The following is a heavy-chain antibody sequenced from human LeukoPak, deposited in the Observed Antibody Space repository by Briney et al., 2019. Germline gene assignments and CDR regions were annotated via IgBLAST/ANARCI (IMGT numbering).Heavy chain of an antibody. V-gene: IGHV1-69*01. CDR2: IIPIFGTA. Sequence: GASVKVSCKASGGTFSSCAISWVRQAPGQGLEWMGGIIPIFGTANYAQKFQGRVTITADESTSTAYMELSSLRSEDTAVYYCARGGKVGAFDIWGQGTMVTVSS. CDR3: ARGGKVGAFDI. CDR1: GGTFSSCA. D-gene: IGHD4-23*01. J-gene: IGHJ3*02.